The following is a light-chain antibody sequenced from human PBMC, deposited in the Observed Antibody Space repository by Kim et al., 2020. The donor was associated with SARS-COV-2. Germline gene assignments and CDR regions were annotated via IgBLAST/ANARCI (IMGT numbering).Light chain of an antibody. CDR1: SSDVGGYNS. CDR2: DVS. Sequence: QSITIYCTGTSSDVGGYNSVSWYQQHPGKAPKLLIYDVSNRPSGVSNRFSGSKSGNTASLTISGLQAEDEADYYCSSYTSSSTLYVFGTGTKVTVL. CDR3: SSYTSSSTLYV. V-gene: IGLV2-14*03. J-gene: IGLJ1*01.